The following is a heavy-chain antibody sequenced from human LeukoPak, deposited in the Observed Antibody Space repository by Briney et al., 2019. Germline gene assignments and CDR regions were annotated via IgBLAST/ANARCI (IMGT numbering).Heavy chain of an antibody. CDR3: ARDNNGYDSLDY. CDR1: GGSITTYY. CDR2: ISYSGHT. D-gene: IGHD3-22*01. V-gene: IGHV4-59*01. J-gene: IGHJ4*02. Sequence: PSETLSLTCTVSGGSITTYYWSWIRQSPEKGLEWIGYISYSGHTNYNPSLKSRITMSIDASKKQFSLKLTSITAADTAVYYCARDNNGYDSLDYWGQGTLVTVSS.